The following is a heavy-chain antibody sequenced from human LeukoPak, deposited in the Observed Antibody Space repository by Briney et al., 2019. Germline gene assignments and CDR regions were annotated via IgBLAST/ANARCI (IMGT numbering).Heavy chain of an antibody. Sequence: GGSLSLSCAAYGFTFSSYSMSWVRQPPGKGLEWVSSISSSSRYIYYADSVKGRFTISRDNAKNSLYLPMNSLRAEDTAVYYCARVRRGYVTDYWGQGTLVTVSS. CDR2: ISSSSRYI. CDR1: GFTFSSYS. CDR3: ARVRRGYVTDY. D-gene: IGHD3-10*01. V-gene: IGHV3-21*01. J-gene: IGHJ4*02.